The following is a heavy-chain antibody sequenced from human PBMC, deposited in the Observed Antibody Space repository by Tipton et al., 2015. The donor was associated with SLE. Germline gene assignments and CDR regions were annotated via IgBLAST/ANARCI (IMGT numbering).Heavy chain of an antibody. V-gene: IGHV1-18*01. Sequence: QVQLVQSGAEVKRPGASVKVSCKASGYTFMDYCVTWVRQAPGQGLEWMGWISGYNGDTNCAQNFQGRVTMTTDTSTSTAYMELRTLRSDDTAVYYCARDQAHDFWSGSVLWGQGTLVTVSS. J-gene: IGHJ4*02. CDR3: ARDQAHDFWSGSVL. D-gene: IGHD3-3*01. CDR1: GYTFMDYC. CDR2: ISGYNGDT.